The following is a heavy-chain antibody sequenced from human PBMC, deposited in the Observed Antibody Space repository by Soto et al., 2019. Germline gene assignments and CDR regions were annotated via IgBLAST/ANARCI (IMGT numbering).Heavy chain of an antibody. Sequence: ASVKVSCKASGGTFSSYAISWVRQAPGQGLEWMGGIIPIFGTANYAQKFQGRVTITADKSTSTAYMELSSLRSEDTAVYYCARVGGWYTSMVTWNYYYGMDVWGQGTTVTVYS. CDR3: ARVGGWYTSMVTWNYYYGMDV. V-gene: IGHV1-69*06. D-gene: IGHD5-18*01. J-gene: IGHJ6*02. CDR1: GGTFSSYA. CDR2: IIPIFGTA.